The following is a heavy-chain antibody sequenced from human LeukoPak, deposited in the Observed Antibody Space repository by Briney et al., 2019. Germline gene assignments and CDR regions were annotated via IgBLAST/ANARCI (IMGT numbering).Heavy chain of an antibody. CDR1: GGSISSGGYY. CDR3: ARDPPPHIYGSGRGAPFDI. Sequence: SETLSLTCTVSGGSISSGGYYWSWIRQHPGKGLEWIGYIYYSGSTYYNPSLKSRVTISVDTSKNQFSLKLSPVTAADTAVYYCARDPPPHIYGSGRGAPFDIWGQGTMVTVSS. V-gene: IGHV4-31*03. J-gene: IGHJ3*02. CDR2: IYYSGST. D-gene: IGHD3-10*01.